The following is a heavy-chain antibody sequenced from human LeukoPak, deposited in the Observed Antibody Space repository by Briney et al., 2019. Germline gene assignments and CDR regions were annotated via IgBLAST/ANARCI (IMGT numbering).Heavy chain of an antibody. CDR1: GFTFSSCA. V-gene: IGHV3-30-3*01. CDR3: ARDTRYSGSYHFDY. J-gene: IGHJ4*02. Sequence: GGSLRLSCAASGFTFSSCAMHWVRQAPGKGLEWVAVISYDGSNKYYADSVKGRFTISRDNSKNTLYLQMNSLRAEDTAVYYCARDTRYSGSYHFDYWGQGTLVTVSS. CDR2: ISYDGSNK. D-gene: IGHD1-26*01.